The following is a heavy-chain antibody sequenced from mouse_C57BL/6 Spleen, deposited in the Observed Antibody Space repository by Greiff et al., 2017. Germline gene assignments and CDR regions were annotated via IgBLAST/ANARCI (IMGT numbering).Heavy chain of an antibody. J-gene: IGHJ2*01. Sequence: VQLKESGPGLVKPSQSLSLTCSVTGYSITSGYYWNWIRQFPGNKLEWMGYISYDGSNNYNPSLKNRISITRDTSKNPLFLQLTSVTTEDTAAYYHARDHYYYGSRGYVGYWGQGNTRTV. CDR3: ARDHYYYGSRGYVGY. CDR1: GYSITSGYY. V-gene: IGHV3-6*01. D-gene: IGHD1-1*01. CDR2: ISYDGSN.